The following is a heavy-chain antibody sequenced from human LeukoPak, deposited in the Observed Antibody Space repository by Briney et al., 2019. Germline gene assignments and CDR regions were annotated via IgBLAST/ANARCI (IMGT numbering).Heavy chain of an antibody. CDR2: ISGSGGST. CDR1: GFTFSSYA. V-gene: IGHV3-23*01. Sequence: GGSLRLSCAASGFTFSSYAMSWVRQAPGKGLEWVSAISGSGGSTYYADSVKGRFTISRDNSKNTLYLQMNSLRAEDTAVYYCAKVSSSSWYFAADAFDIWGQGTMVTVSS. J-gene: IGHJ3*02. CDR3: AKVSSSSWYFAADAFDI. D-gene: IGHD6-13*01.